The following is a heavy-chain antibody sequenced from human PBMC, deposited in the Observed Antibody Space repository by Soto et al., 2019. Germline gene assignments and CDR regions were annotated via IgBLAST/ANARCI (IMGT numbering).Heavy chain of an antibody. CDR2: IFYSGST. D-gene: IGHD6-19*01. Sequence: QVQLQESGPGLVKPSETLSLTCSVSGGSISGHYWTWIRQSPGKGLEWIGYIFYSGSTNYNPSLKSRVTISVDTSKNQFSLKMSSVTAADTAVYYCARVGSSGWSPDYWGRGTLVTASS. J-gene: IGHJ4*02. CDR3: ARVGSSGWSPDY. V-gene: IGHV4-59*11. CDR1: GGSISGHY.